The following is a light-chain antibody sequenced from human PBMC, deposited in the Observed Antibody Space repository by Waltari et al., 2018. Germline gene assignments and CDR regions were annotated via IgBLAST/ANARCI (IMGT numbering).Light chain of an antibody. Sequence: QSVLTQPPSASGTPGQTVTIPCSGSSSNIGSNHVHWYQQLPGMAPTLLIYRNGQRPSGVPDRFSGAKSGASAALAISGRRSEDEADYYCGAWDDSLSGHYVFGTGTKVTVL. CDR2: RNG. CDR3: GAWDDSLSGHYV. J-gene: IGLJ1*01. CDR1: SSNIGSNH. V-gene: IGLV1-47*01.